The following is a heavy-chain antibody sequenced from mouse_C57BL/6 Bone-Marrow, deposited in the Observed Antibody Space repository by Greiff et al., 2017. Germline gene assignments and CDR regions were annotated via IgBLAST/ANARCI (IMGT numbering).Heavy chain of an antibody. CDR1: GYTFTSYW. D-gene: IGHD2-1*01. V-gene: IGHV1-64*01. CDR2: IHPNSGST. Sequence: VQLQQPGAELVKPGASVKLSCKASGYTFTSYWMHWVKQRPGQGLEWIGMIHPNSGSTNYNEKFKSKATLTVDKSSSTAYMQLSSLTSEDSAVYYCARSYYGNYYYAMDYWGQGTSVTVSS. CDR3: ARSYYGNYYYAMDY. J-gene: IGHJ4*01.